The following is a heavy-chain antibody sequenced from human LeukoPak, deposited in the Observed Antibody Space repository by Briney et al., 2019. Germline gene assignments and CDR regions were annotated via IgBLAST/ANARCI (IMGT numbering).Heavy chain of an antibody. D-gene: IGHD4-17*01. V-gene: IGHV4-31*03. J-gene: IGHJ5*02. Sequence: PSQTLSLTCTVSGGSISSGGYYWSWLRQHPGKGLEWIGYIYYSGSTYYNPSLKSRVTISVDTSKNQFSLKLSSVTAADTAVYYCARHTVNNYNWFDPWGQGTLVTVSS. CDR1: GGSISSGGYY. CDR2: IYYSGST. CDR3: ARHTVNNYNWFDP.